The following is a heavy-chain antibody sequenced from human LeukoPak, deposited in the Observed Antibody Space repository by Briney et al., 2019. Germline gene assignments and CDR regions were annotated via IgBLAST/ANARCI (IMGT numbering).Heavy chain of an antibody. D-gene: IGHD3-16*02. CDR2: ISYDGSNK. CDR1: GFTFSSYG. Sequence: GRSLRLSCAASGFTFSSYGMHWVRRAPGKGLEWVAVISYDGSNKYYADSVKGRFTISRDNSKNTLYLQMNSLRAEDTAVYYCAKDLYYDYVWGSYRNVPMDHWGQGTLVTVSS. V-gene: IGHV3-30*18. J-gene: IGHJ4*02. CDR3: AKDLYYDYVWGSYRNVPMDH.